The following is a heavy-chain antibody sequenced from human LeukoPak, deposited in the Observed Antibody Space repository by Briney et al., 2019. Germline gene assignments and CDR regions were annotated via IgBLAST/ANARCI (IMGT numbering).Heavy chain of an antibody. CDR2: IKQDGSEQ. CDR1: GFTFSSYA. J-gene: IGHJ5*02. CDR3: ARPLMYYYGSETYFWFDP. D-gene: IGHD3-10*01. Sequence: QPGGSLRLSCAASGFTFSSYAMSWVRQAPGKGLEWVANIKQDGSEQYYVDSVKGRFTISRDNAKNSLSLQMNSLRAEDTAVYYCARPLMYYYGSETYFWFDPWGQGTLVTVSS. V-gene: IGHV3-7*01.